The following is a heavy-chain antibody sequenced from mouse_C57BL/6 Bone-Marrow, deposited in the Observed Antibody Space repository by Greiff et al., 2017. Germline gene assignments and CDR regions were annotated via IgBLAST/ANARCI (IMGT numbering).Heavy chain of an antibody. J-gene: IGHJ2*01. D-gene: IGHD1-1*01. CDR3: ARDGSSYKYFDY. CDR2: IDPENGDT. CDR1: GFNIKDYD. Sequence: EVQLQQSGAELVQPGASVQLSCTASGFNIKDYDMRWVKQRTEQGLEWIGRIDPENGDTYSAPTFQGKATITADPSSNTAYLQLSSLTSEDTAVYYCARDGSSYKYFDYWGQGTTLTVSA. V-gene: IGHV14-2*01.